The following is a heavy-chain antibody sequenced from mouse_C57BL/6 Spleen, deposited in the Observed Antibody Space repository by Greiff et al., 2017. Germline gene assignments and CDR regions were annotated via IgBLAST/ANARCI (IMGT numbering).Heavy chain of an antibody. CDR1: GYTFTDYE. CDR3: TRLQTFGGFAY. CDR2: IDPETGGT. V-gene: IGHV1-15*01. Sequence: QVQLKESGAELVRPGASVTLSCKASGYTFTDYEMHWVKQPPVHGLEWIGAIDPETGGTAYNQKFKGKAILTADKSSSTAYMELRSLTSEDSAVYYCTRLQTFGGFAYWGQGTLGTVSA. J-gene: IGHJ3*01.